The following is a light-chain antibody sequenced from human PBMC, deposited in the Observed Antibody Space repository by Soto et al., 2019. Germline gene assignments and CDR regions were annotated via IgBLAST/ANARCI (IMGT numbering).Light chain of an antibody. J-gene: IGKJ5*01. CDR1: QSISRH. Sequence: DIQMTQSPSSLSASVGDRVTITCRASQSISRHLNWYQQKPGKAPKLLIYGASSLQSGVPSRISGSGSGTDFTLTISSLQPEDFATYYCQHFKSFPITFGQGTRLEIK. CDR3: QHFKSFPIT. V-gene: IGKV1-39*01. CDR2: GAS.